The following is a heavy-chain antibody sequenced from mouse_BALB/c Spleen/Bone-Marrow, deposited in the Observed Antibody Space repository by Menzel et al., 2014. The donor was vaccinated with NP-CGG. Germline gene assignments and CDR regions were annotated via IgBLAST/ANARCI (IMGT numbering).Heavy chain of an antibody. CDR3: ARLGNDDAMDY. D-gene: IGHD2-12*01. J-gene: IGHJ4*01. V-gene: IGHV5-6-2*01. CDR1: GFTFSSYY. Sequence: EVQLQESGGGLVKLGGSLKLSCAASGFTFSSYYMSWVRQTPEKRLELVAAINSNGGSTYYPDTVKGRFTISRDNAKNTLYLQISSLKSEDTALYYCARLGNDDAMDYWGQGTSVTVSS. CDR2: INSNGGST.